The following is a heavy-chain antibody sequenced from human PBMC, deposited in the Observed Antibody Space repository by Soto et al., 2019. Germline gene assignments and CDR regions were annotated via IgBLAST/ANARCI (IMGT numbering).Heavy chain of an antibody. J-gene: IGHJ6*02. CDR1: GYTFSGFD. V-gene: IGHV1-8*01. CDR3: ARGNPFNYAGLDV. D-gene: IGHD3-16*01. Sequence: ASVKVSCKASGYTFSGFDINWLRQAAGQGPEWMGWMNAKSGDTFSAQRLQGKFNMTWDTSLSTAYMEVGSLTSDDAAIYYCARGNPFNYAGLDVWGQGTTVTVSS. CDR2: MNAKSGDT.